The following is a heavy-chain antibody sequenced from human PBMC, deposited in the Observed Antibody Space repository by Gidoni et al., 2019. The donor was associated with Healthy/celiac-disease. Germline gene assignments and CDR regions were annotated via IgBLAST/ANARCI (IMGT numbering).Heavy chain of an antibody. J-gene: IGHJ5*02. D-gene: IGHD3-3*01. CDR1: GFTVSSNY. CDR2: IYSGGST. V-gene: IGHV3-53*01. CDR3: ARGAYDFWSDRVFDP. Sequence: EVQLVESGGGVIQPGGSLRLSGAASGFTVSSNYMSWVRQAPGKGLEWVSVIYSGGSTYYADSVKGRFTIYRDNSKNTLYLQMNSLRAEDTAVYYCARGAYDFWSDRVFDPWGQGTLVTVSS.